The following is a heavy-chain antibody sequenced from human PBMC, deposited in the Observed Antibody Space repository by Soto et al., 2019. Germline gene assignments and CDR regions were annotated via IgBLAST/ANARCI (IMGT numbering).Heavy chain of an antibody. CDR1: GDSISSVDYF. Sequence: SETLSLTCSVSGDSISSVDYFWAWIRQPPGQALEYIGYIYKSATTYYNPSVESRVAISLDTSKSQFSLNVTFVTAADTAVYFCARGRYCLTGRCFPNWFDSWGQGTLVTVSS. D-gene: IGHD2-15*01. CDR2: IYKSATT. CDR3: ARGRYCLTGRCFPNWFDS. J-gene: IGHJ5*01. V-gene: IGHV4-30-4*01.